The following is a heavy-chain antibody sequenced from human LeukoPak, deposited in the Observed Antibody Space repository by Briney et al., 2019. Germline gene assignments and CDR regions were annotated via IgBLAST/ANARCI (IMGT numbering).Heavy chain of an antibody. CDR2: ISAYNGNT. CDR1: GYTFTSYG. Sequence: ASVKVSCKASGYTFTSYGISWVRQAPGQGLEWMGWISAYNGNTNYAQKLQGRVTMTTDTSTSTAYMELRSLRSDDTAVYYCARDQGDYYDSSGYPCFDYWGQGTLVTVSS. CDR3: ARDQGDYYDSSGYPCFDY. V-gene: IGHV1-18*01. J-gene: IGHJ4*02. D-gene: IGHD3-22*01.